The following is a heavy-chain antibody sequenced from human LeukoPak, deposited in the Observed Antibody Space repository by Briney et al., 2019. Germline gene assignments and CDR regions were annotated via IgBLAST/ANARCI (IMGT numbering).Heavy chain of an antibody. V-gene: IGHV3-72*01. CDR3: ARDGAEGDDSAFDV. CDR1: GFTLRDYH. J-gene: IGHJ3*01. Sequence: GGSLRLSCVGSGFTLRDYHMDWVRQAPGMGLEWVGRTRSKVRKYATEYAASVKGRFTISRDESENSVFLHLSSLTVEDTALYYCARDGAEGDDSAFDVWGQGIMVTVSS. D-gene: IGHD3-22*01. CDR2: TRSKVRKYAT.